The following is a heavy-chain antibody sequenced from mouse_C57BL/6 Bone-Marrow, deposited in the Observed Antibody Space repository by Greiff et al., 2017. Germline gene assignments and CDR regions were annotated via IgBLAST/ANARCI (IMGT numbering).Heavy chain of an antibody. CDR3: ARHEADYGSIYYFDY. Sequence: VQLQQPGPELVKPGASVKLSCKASGYTFTEYTIHWVKQRSGQGLEWIGWFYPGIGSIKYNEKFKDKATLTADKSSSTFFMELSRLTSEDSSVYFWARHEADYGSIYYFDYWGKGTTLTVSS. J-gene: IGHJ2*01. V-gene: IGHV1-62-2*01. CDR1: GYTFTEYT. CDR2: FYPGIGSI. D-gene: IGHD1-1*01.